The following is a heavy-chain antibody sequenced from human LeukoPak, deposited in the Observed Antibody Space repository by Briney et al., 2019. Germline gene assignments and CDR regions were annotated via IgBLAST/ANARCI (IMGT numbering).Heavy chain of an antibody. Sequence: SETLFLTCTVSGGSISSGDYYWSWIRQPPGKGLEWIGYIYYSGSTYYNPSLKSRVTISVDTSKNQFSLKLSSVTAADTAVYYCARVAPYYYDSSLDIWGQGTMVTVSS. CDR1: GGSISSGDYY. D-gene: IGHD3-22*01. J-gene: IGHJ3*02. V-gene: IGHV4-30-4*01. CDR3: ARVAPYYYDSSLDI. CDR2: IYYSGST.